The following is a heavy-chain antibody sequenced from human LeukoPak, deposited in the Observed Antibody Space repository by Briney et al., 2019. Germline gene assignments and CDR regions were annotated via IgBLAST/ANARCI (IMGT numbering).Heavy chain of an antibody. CDR3: AKGFGGPRGYSYGHFDY. V-gene: IGHV3-30*02. D-gene: IGHD5-18*01. Sequence: GGSLRLSCAASGFTFSSYGMHWVRQAPGKGLEWVAFIRYDGSNKYYADSVKGRFTISRDNSKNTLYLQMSSLRAEDTAVYYCAKGFGGPRGYSYGHFDYWGQGTLVTVSS. CDR2: IRYDGSNK. J-gene: IGHJ4*02. CDR1: GFTFSSYG.